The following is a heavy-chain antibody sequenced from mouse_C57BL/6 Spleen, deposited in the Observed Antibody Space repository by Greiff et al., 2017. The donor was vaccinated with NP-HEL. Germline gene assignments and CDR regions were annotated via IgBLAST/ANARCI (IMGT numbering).Heavy chain of an antibody. Sequence: QVQLKQSGAELVKPGASVKISCKASGYAFSSYWMNWVKQRPGKGLEWIGQIYPGDGDTNYNGKFKGKATLTADKSSSTAYMQLSSLTSEDSAVYFCARGGSSGYVHYFDYWGQGTTLTVSS. CDR2: IYPGDGDT. J-gene: IGHJ2*01. CDR1: GYAFSSYW. D-gene: IGHD3-2*02. CDR3: ARGGSSGYVHYFDY. V-gene: IGHV1-80*01.